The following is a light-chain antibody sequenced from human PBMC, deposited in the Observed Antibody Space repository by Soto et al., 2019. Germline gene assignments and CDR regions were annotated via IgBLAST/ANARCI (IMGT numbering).Light chain of an antibody. V-gene: IGKV3-20*01. CDR3: QQYGSSPRVT. J-gene: IGKJ5*01. Sequence: EIVLTQSPAALSLSQGERATLSCRASQSVSEFLVWYQQKPGQAPRLLIYGASSRATGIPDRFSGSGSGTDFTLTISRLDPEDFAVYYCQQYGSSPRVTFGQGTRLEIK. CDR1: QSVSEF. CDR2: GAS.